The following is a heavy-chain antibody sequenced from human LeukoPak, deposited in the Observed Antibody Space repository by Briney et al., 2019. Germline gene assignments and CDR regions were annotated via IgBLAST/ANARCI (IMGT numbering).Heavy chain of an antibody. CDR1: GFTFSSYA. CDR2: ISGSGGST. D-gene: IGHD4-23*01. V-gene: IGHV3-23*01. CDR3: AKDTDYGGNSVDAFDI. Sequence: GGSLRLSCAASGFTFSSYAMSWVRRAPGKGLEWVSAISGSGGSTYYADSVKGRFTISRDNSKNTLYLQMNSLRAEDTAVYYCAKDTDYGGNSVDAFDIWGQGTMVTVSS. J-gene: IGHJ3*02.